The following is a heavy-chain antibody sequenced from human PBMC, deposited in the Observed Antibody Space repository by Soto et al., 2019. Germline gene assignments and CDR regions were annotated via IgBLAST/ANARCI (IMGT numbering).Heavy chain of an antibody. V-gene: IGHV1-46*03. CDR1: GYTFGSYY. J-gene: IGHJ5*02. CDR2: INPSGGYT. D-gene: IGHD2-21*02. Sequence: ASVKVSCKASGYTFGSYYMNWVLQAPGQGLEWLGIINPSGGYTTYAQRFLGRVTMTSDTSTSTVHMELGSLTSEDTAVYYCARGGGIVVVTAPYDPWGQGTLVTVSS. CDR3: ARGGGIVVVTAPYDP.